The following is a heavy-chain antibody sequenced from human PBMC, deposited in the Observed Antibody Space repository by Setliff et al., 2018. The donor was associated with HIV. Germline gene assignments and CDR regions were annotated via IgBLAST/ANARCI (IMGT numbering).Heavy chain of an antibody. Sequence: ASVKVSCKASGYTFTSYGISWVRQAPGQGLEWMGWISAYNGNTNYAQKLQDRVTMTTDTSTSTAYMELRSLRSDVTAVYYCARDQVAFIAAAGTGECAFDIWGQGTMVTVSS. CDR3: ARDQVAFIAAAGTGECAFDI. CDR1: GYTFTSYG. V-gene: IGHV1-18*01. J-gene: IGHJ3*02. CDR2: ISAYNGNT. D-gene: IGHD6-13*01.